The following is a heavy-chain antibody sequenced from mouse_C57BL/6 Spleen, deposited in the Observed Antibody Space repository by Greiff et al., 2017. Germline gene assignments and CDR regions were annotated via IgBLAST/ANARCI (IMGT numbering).Heavy chain of an antibody. CDR1: GYTFTSSW. CDR2: IHPNSGRT. CDR3: ARNGLTTVGSYCDY. J-gene: IGHJ2*01. D-gene: IGHD1-1*01. V-gene: IGHV1-64*01. Sequence: QVQLQQPGAELVKPGASVKLSCKASGYTFTSSWLHWLKQRPGQGLEWIGMIHPNSGRTNYNEKFKCKATLTVDKSSSTAYMQLSSLTSEDSAVYYGARNGLTTVGSYCDYWGQGTTRTVSS.